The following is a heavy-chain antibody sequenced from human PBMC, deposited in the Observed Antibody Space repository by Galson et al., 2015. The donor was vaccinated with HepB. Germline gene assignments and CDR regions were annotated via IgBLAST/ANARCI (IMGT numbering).Heavy chain of an antibody. CDR1: GGSISSGGYY. Sequence: TLSLTCTVSGGSISSGGYYWSWIRQHPGKGLEWIGYIYYSGSTYYNPSLKSRVTISVGTSKNQFSLKQSSVTAADTAVYYCARGRDYYDSSGYYHRVAWFDPWGQGTLVTVSS. CDR2: IYYSGST. V-gene: IGHV4-31*03. D-gene: IGHD3-22*01. CDR3: ARGRDYYDSSGYYHRVAWFDP. J-gene: IGHJ5*02.